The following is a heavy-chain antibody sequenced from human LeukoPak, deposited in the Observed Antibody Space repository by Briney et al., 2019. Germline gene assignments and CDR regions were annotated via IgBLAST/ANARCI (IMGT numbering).Heavy chain of an antibody. Sequence: SETLSLTCTVSGGSVSSYYWSWIRQPPGKGLEWIGHIYDSGSTNYNPSLKSRVTISVDTSKNQFSLKLSSVTAADAAVYYCARHEGGLDAFLIWGHGTMVTVSS. CDR1: GGSVSSYY. D-gene: IGHD1-26*01. CDR2: IYDSGST. J-gene: IGHJ3*02. CDR3: ARHEGGLDAFLI. V-gene: IGHV4-59*08.